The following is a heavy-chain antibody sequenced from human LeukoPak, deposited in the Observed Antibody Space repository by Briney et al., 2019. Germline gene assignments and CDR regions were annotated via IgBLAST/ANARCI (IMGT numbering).Heavy chain of an antibody. CDR3: ASPIAAAHAFDI. D-gene: IGHD6-13*01. CDR1: GGSISSGGYY. J-gene: IGHJ3*02. Sequence: PSQTLSLTCTVSGGSISSGGYYWSWIRQPPGKGLEWIGSIYYSGSTYYNPSLKSRVTISVDTSKNQFSLKLSSVTAADTAVYYCASPIAAAHAFDIWGQGTMVTVSS. CDR2: IYYSGST. V-gene: IGHV4-30-2*03.